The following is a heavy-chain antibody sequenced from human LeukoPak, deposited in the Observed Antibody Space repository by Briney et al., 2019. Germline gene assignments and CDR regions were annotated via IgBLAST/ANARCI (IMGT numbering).Heavy chain of an antibody. CDR3: ARGGEIQSSTSCYYRY. Sequence: GASVKVSCKASGYTFTSYYMHWVRQAPGQGLEWMGIINPSGGSTSYAQKFQGRVTMTRDTSTSTVYMELSSLRSEDTAVYYCARGGEIQSSTSCYYRYWGQGTLVTVSS. J-gene: IGHJ4*02. V-gene: IGHV1-46*01. CDR1: GYTFTSYY. CDR2: INPSGGST. D-gene: IGHD2-2*01.